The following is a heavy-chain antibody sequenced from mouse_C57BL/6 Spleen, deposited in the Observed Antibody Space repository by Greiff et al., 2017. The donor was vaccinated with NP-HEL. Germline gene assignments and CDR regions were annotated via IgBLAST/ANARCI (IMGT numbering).Heavy chain of an antibody. Sequence: QVQLQQSGAELVKPGASVKLSCKASGYTFTSYWMQWVKQRPGQGLEWIGEIDPSDSYTNYNQKFKGKATLTVDTSSSTAYMQLSSLTSEDSAVYYCARYYYGSSDPSWFAYWGQGTLVTVSA. CDR2: IDPSDSYT. CDR3: ARYYYGSSDPSWFAY. J-gene: IGHJ3*01. CDR1: GYTFTSYW. V-gene: IGHV1-50*01. D-gene: IGHD1-1*01.